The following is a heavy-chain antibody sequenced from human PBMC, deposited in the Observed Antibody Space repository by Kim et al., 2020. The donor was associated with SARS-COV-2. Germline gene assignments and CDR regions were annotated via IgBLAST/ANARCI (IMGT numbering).Heavy chain of an antibody. CDR1: GFTFSNSA. CDR3: AKEKAGYCGGETCYLGHES. V-gene: IGHV3-23*01. CDR2: TRVTGDTT. Sequence: GGSLRLSCEASGFTFSNSAFSWVRQAPGKGLEWVSSTRVTGDTTVYTDSVKGRFTIFRDNFRNTLYLQMNSLEVEDTAIYYCAKEKAGYCGGETCYLGHESWGRGTLVTVSS. J-gene: IGHJ5*02. D-gene: IGHD2-15*01.